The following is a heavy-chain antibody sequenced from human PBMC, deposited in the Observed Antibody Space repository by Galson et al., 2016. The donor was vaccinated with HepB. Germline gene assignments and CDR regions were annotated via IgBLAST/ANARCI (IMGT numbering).Heavy chain of an antibody. D-gene: IGHD3-10*01. CDR1: GFNFRGYW. CDR3: ARDYVPGA. J-gene: IGHJ5*02. CDR2: IQQDGTER. Sequence: SLRLSCAASGFNFRGYWMSWVRQAPGKGLEWVANIQQDGTERNYVDSVRGRFTISRDNARHSLYLEMNSLRGEDTAMYYWARDYVPGAWGQGVLVTVSS. V-gene: IGHV3-7*01.